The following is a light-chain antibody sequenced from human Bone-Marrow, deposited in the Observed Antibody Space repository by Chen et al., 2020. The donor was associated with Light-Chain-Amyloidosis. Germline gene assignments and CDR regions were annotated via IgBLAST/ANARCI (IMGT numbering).Light chain of an antibody. CDR2: EVT. CDR3: SSYTITNTLV. Sequence: QPALAQPASVSGSPGHSLTIPGIGTSSDVGGDNHVSWYQQHPDKAPKLMIYEVTNRPSWVPDRFSGSKSDNTASLTISGLQTEDEADYFCSSYTITNTLVFGSGTRVTVL. CDR1: SSDVGGDNH. J-gene: IGLJ1*01. V-gene: IGLV2-14*01.